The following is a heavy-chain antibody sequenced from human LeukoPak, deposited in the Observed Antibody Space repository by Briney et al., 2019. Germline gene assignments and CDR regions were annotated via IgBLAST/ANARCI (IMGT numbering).Heavy chain of an antibody. D-gene: IGHD1-26*01. CDR1: GYTFTSYD. V-gene: IGHV1-8*01. J-gene: IGHJ6*02. CDR2: MNPNSGNT. Sequence: ASVKVSCKASGYTFTSYDINWVRQATGQGLEWMGWMNPNSGNTGYAQKFQGRVTMTRNTSISTAYMELCSLRSEDTAVYYCAREIYSGSNYGGHYYYYGMDVWGQGTTVTVSS. CDR3: AREIYSGSNYGGHYYYYGMDV.